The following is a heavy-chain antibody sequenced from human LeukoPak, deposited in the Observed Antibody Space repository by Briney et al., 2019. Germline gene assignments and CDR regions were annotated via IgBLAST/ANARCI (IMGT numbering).Heavy chain of an antibody. Sequence: PGGSLRLSCAASAFTFSHYAMTWVRQGPEQGLVWVSTVSKSGDSIYYADSVKGRFIISRDNSKNTLYLQMNSLRAEDTAVYYCAIERYSSSWYKGDWYFDLWGRGTLVTVSS. CDR3: AIERYSSSWYKGDWYFDL. CDR1: AFTFSHYA. J-gene: IGHJ2*01. D-gene: IGHD6-13*01. V-gene: IGHV3-23*01. CDR2: VSKSGDSI.